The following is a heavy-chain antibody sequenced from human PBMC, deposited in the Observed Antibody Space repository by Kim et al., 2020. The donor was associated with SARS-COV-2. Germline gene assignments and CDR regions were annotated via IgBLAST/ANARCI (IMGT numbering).Heavy chain of an antibody. CDR2: ISYDGSNK. J-gene: IGHJ4*02. D-gene: IGHD5-18*01. CDR1: GFTFSSYA. CDR3: AREGDTAMGGVYDY. V-gene: IGHV3-30-3*01. Sequence: GGSLRLSCAASGFTFSSYAMHWVRQAPGKGLEWVAVISYDGSNKYYADSVKGRFTISRDNSKNTLYLQMNSLRAEDTAVYYCAREGDTAMGGVYDYWGQGTLVTVSS.